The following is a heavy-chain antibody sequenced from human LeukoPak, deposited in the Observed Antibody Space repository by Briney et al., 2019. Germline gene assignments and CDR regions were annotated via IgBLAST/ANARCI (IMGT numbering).Heavy chain of an antibody. CDR2: IIPIFGTA. Sequence: ASVKVSCKASGGTFSSYAISWVRQAPGQGLEWMGGIIPIFGTANYAQKFQGRVTITTDESTSTAYMELSSLRSEDTAVYYCAREGVAATGLDYWGQGTLVTVSS. CDR3: AREGVAATGLDY. D-gene: IGHD6-13*01. J-gene: IGHJ4*02. CDR1: GGTFSSYA. V-gene: IGHV1-69*05.